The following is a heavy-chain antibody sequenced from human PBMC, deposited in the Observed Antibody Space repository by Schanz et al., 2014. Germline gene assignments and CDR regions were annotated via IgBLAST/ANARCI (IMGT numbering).Heavy chain of an antibody. V-gene: IGHV3-48*01. CDR1: GFSFSDYS. J-gene: IGHJ6*02. CDR3: ARDRQQLVGRIGYYYGMDV. CDR2: IKISGDV. Sequence: EVQLVESGGGLVQSGGSLRLSCAASGFSFSDYSMNWVRQAPGKGLEWISYIKISGDVFYTDSVKGRFTISRDNSKNTLYLQMNSLRAEDTAVYYCARDRQQLVGRIGYYYGMDVWGQGTTVTVSS. D-gene: IGHD6-13*01.